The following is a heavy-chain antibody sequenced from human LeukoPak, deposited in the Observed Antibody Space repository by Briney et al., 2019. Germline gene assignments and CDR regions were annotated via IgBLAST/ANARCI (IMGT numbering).Heavy chain of an antibody. Sequence: ASVKVSCKPSGYTFTDYYIHWVRQAPGQGLEWMGWINPDSDSTKYTQNFEGRVTMTSDTSTTTAYMELSSLSSDDTAVYFCARMTVTRDSRYYYYFMDVWGKGTTVVVSS. V-gene: IGHV1-2*02. CDR3: ARMTVTRDSRYYYYFMDV. CDR2: INPDSDST. J-gene: IGHJ6*03. CDR1: GYTFTDYY. D-gene: IGHD2-15*01.